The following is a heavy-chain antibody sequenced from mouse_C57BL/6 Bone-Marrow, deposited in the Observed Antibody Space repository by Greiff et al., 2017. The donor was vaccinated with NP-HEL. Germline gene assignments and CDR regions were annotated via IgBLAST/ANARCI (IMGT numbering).Heavy chain of an antibody. CDR1: GYTFTDYE. J-gene: IGHJ2*01. CDR2: IDPETGGT. Sequence: QVQLKQSGAELVRPGASVTLSCKASGYTFTDYEMHWVKQTPVHGLEWIGAIDPETGGTAYNQKFKGKAILTADKSSSTAYMELRSLTSEDSAVYYCTRGGSYFHYFDYWGQGTTLTVSS. V-gene: IGHV1-15*01. D-gene: IGHD2-12*01. CDR3: TRGGSYFHYFDY.